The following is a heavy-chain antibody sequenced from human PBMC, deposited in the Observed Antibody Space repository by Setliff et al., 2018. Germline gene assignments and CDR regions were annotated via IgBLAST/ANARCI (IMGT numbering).Heavy chain of an antibody. CDR2: INPNSGGT. Sequence: ASVKVSCKASGYTFTGYYMHWVRQAPGQGLEWMGWINPNSGGTNYAQKFQGRVTMTRDTSTSTAYMELRSLTSDDSAFYYCARAPSVELVTIRTNSWFTYWGQGTLVTVSS. V-gene: IGHV1-2*02. CDR3: ARAPSVELVTIRTNSWFTY. CDR1: GYTFTGYY. J-gene: IGHJ4*02. D-gene: IGHD5-18*01.